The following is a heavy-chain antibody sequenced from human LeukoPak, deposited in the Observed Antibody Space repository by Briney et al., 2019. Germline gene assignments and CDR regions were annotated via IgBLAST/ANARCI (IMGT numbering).Heavy chain of an antibody. CDR1: GFTFSSYA. V-gene: IGHV3-30*04. D-gene: IGHD2-15*01. CDR3: AEVGLGDAFDI. J-gene: IGHJ3*02. Sequence: PGGSLRLSCAASGFTFSSYAMHWVRQAPGKGLEWVAVISYDGSNKYYADSVKGRFTISRDNSKNTLYLQMNSLRAEDTAVYYCAEVGLGDAFDIWGQGTMVTVSS. CDR2: ISYDGSNK.